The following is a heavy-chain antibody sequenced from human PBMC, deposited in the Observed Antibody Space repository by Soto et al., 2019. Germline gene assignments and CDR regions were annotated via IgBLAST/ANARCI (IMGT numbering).Heavy chain of an antibody. CDR3: ARDEGGIAAGEARKDNWCDP. J-gene: IGHJ5*02. CDR1: GYTFTSYG. CDR2: ISAYNGNT. Sequence: QVQLVQSGAEVKKPGASVKVSCKASGYTFTSYGISWVRQAPGQGLEWMGWISAYNGNTNYAQKLQGRVTMPTDTARSTTKMELRSLRSDDTAVYYCARDEGGIAAGEARKDNWCDPWGQGTLVTVSS. D-gene: IGHD6-13*01. V-gene: IGHV1-18*01.